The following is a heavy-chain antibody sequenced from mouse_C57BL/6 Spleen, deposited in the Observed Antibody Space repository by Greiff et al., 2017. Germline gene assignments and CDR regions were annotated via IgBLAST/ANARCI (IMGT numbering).Heavy chain of an antibody. CDR1: GFTFSDYY. CDR3: ARGGLVREAMDY. V-gene: IGHV5-16*01. Sequence: EVQLVESEGGLVQPGSSMKLSCTASGFTFSDYYMAWVRQVPEKGLEWVANINYDGSSTYYLDSLKSRFIISRDNAKNILYLQMSSLQSEDTATYYCARGGLVREAMDYWGQGTSVTVSS. CDR2: INYDGSST. D-gene: IGHD2-14*01. J-gene: IGHJ4*01.